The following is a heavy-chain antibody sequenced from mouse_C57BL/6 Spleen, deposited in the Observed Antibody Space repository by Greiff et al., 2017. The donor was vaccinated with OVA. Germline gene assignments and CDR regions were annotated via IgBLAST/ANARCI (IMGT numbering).Heavy chain of an antibody. CDR1: GYTFTSYW. V-gene: IGHV1-69*02. CDR2: IDPSDSYT. Sequence: QVQLQQSGAELVKPGASVKVSCKASGYTFTSYWMHWVKQRPGQGLEWIGEIDPSDSYTNYNQKFKGKATLTVDTSSSTAYMQLSSLTSEDSAVYYCAREGSDWGQGTLVTVSA. J-gene: IGHJ3*01. CDR3: AREGSD.